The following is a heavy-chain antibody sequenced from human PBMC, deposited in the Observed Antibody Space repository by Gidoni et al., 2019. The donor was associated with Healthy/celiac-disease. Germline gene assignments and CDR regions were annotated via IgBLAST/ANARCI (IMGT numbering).Heavy chain of an antibody. CDR2: IKQDGSEK. J-gene: IGHJ6*02. CDR3: AREGAKQWLVHNYYDMDV. Sequence: EVQLVESGGGLVQPGGSLRLSCAASGFTFTSHWMSWVRQAPGKGLEWVANIKQDGSEKYYVDSVKGRFTISRDNAKNSLYLQMNSLRAEDTAVYYCAREGAKQWLVHNYYDMDVWGQGTTVTVSS. V-gene: IGHV3-7*03. D-gene: IGHD6-19*01. CDR1: GFTFTSHW.